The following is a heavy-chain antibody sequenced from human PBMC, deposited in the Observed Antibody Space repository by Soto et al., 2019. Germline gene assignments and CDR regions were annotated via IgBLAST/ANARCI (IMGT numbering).Heavy chain of an antibody. CDR3: AGGGSSWYYSTQSYYFDY. J-gene: IGHJ4*02. Sequence: GASVKVSCTASGGTFSSYAISWVRQAPGQGLEWMGGIIPIFGTANYAQKFQGRVTITADESTSTAYMELSSLRSEDTAVYYCAGGGSSWYYSTQSYYFDYWGQGTLVTVSS. V-gene: IGHV1-69*13. CDR2: IIPIFGTA. D-gene: IGHD6-13*01. CDR1: GGTFSSYA.